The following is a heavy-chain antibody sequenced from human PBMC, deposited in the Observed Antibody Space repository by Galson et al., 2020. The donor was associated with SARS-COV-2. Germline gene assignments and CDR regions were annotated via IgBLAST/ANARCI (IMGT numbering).Heavy chain of an antibody. V-gene: IGHV1-2*02. CDR3: ARDRISAPDDFDY. Sequence: ASVKVSCKASGYTFSDYYMHWVRQAPGQGLEWMGWINPNSGGTNYAQRFQGRVTMTGDTSISTAYMELKNLRSDDTAVYYCARDRISAPDDFDYWGKGTLVSVSS. J-gene: IGHJ4*02. CDR1: GYTFSDYY. CDR2: INPNSGGT. D-gene: IGHD6-13*01.